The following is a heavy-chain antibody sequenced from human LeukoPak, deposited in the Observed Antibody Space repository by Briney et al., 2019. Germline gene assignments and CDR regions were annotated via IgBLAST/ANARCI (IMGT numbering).Heavy chain of an antibody. D-gene: IGHD6-13*01. CDR3: ARGPRFIAAPYYFDY. CDR1: GGSFSGYY. V-gene: IGHV4-34*01. Sequence: PSETLSLTCAVYGGSFSGYYWSWIRQPPGKGLGWIGEINHSGSTNYNPSLKSRVTISVDTSKNQFSLKLSSVTAADTAVYYCARGPRFIAAPYYFDYWGQGTLVTVSS. CDR2: INHSGST. J-gene: IGHJ4*02.